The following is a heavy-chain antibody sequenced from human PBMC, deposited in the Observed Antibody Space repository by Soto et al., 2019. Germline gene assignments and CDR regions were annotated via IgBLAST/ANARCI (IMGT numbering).Heavy chain of an antibody. V-gene: IGHV3-33*01. CDR2: IWYDGSNK. Sequence: QVQLVESGGGVVQPGRSLRLSCAASGFTFSSYGMQWVRQAPGKGLEWVAVIWYDGSNKYYADSVKGRFTISRDNSKNTIYMQMNSMRAEYTAVYYCVRWDDYWGQGTLVTVSS. J-gene: IGHJ4*02. CDR1: GFTFSSYG. D-gene: IGHD1-26*01. CDR3: VRWDDY.